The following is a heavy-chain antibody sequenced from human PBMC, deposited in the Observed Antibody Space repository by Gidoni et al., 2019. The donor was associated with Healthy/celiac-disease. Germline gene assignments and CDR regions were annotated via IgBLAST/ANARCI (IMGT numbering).Heavy chain of an antibody. V-gene: IGHV3-30*18. CDR2: ISYDGSNK. D-gene: IGHD2-2*01. CDR3: AKASRQLLVY. CDR1: GFTFSSYG. Sequence: QVQLVESGGGVVQPGRSLRLSCAASGFTFSSYGMHWVRQAPGKGLEWVAFISYDGSNKYYADSVKGRFTISRDNSKNTLYLQMNSLRAEDTAVYYCAKASRQLLVYWGQGTLVTVSS. J-gene: IGHJ4*02.